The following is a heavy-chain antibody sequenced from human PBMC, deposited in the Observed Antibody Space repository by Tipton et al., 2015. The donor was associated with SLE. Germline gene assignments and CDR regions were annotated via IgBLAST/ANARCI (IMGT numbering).Heavy chain of an antibody. CDR1: SISTGSYY. CDR3: AREDFWSSSNAFDI. J-gene: IGHJ3*02. Sequence: TLSLTCSSISTGSYYWNWIRQPAGKGLEWIGRIYISGNTNYNPSLKSRATISVDTSKKQFSLKLTSVTAADTAIYYCAREDFWSSSNAFDIWGQGAMVTVSS. D-gene: IGHD3-3*01. V-gene: IGHV4-61*02. CDR2: IYISGNT.